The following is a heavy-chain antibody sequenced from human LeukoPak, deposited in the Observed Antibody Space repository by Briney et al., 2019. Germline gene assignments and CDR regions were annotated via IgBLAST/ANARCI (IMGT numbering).Heavy chain of an antibody. CDR1: GYTFTSYG. CDR2: ISAYNGNT. J-gene: IGHJ5*02. V-gene: IGHV1-18*01. CDR3: ARDRPYGDYQNWFDP. Sequence: ASVKVSCKASGYTFTSYGISWVRQAPGQGLEWTGWISAYNGNTNYAQKLQGRVTVTTDTSTSTAYMELRSLRSDDTAVYYCARDRPYGDYQNWFDPWGQGTLVTVSS. D-gene: IGHD4-17*01.